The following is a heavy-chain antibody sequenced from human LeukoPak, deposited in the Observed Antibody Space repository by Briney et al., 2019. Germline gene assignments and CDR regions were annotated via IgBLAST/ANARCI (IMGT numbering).Heavy chain of an antibody. J-gene: IGHJ4*02. V-gene: IGHV3-30-3*01. CDR3: AKEWFGELFADY. Sequence: GRSLRLSCAASGFTFSSYAMHWVRQAPGKGLEWVAVISYDGSNKYYADSVKGRFTISRDNSKNTLYLQMNSLRAEDTAVYYCAKEWFGELFADYWGQGTLVTVSS. D-gene: IGHD3-10*01. CDR1: GFTFSSYA. CDR2: ISYDGSNK.